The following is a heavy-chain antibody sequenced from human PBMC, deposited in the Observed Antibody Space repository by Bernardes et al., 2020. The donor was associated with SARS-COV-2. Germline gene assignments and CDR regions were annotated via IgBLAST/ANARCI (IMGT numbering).Heavy chain of an antibody. CDR2: IWYDGSNK. V-gene: IGHV3-33*01. Sequence: GGSLRLSCAASGFTFSSYGMHWVRQAPGKGLEWVAVIWYDGSNKYYADSVKGRFTISRDNSKNTLYLQMNSLRAEDTAVYYCARDQGYCSGGSCYLTPSYYYGMDVWGQGTTVTVSS. CDR1: GFTFSSYG. CDR3: ARDQGYCSGGSCYLTPSYYYGMDV. D-gene: IGHD2-15*01. J-gene: IGHJ6*02.